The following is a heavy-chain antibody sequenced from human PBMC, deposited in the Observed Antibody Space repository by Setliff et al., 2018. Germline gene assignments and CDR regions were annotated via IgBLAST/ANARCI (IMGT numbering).Heavy chain of an antibody. CDR2: SHYSGNN. CDR3: ARVRQSPYNWFDI. CDR1: GVSITNSDYY. Sequence: PSETLSLTCTVSGVSITNSDYYWGWIRQPPGKGLEWIGSSHYSGNNYYSPSLESRVTISVDTSKNQFSLKLSSVTAADTAVYYCARVRQSPYNWFDIWGQGTLVTVSS. V-gene: IGHV4-39*07. J-gene: IGHJ5*02.